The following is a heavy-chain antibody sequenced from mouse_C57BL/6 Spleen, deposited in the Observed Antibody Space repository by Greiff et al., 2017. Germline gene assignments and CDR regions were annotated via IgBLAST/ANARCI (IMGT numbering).Heavy chain of an antibody. CDR3: ARTRTVVDTSPFDY. Sequence: VQLQQSGPELVKPGASVKISCKASGYTFTDYYMNWVKQSHGKSLEWIGDINPNNGGTSYNQKFKGKATLTVDKSSSTAYMELRSLTSEDSAVYYCARTRTVVDTSPFDYWGQGTTLTVSS. CDR2: INPNNGGT. J-gene: IGHJ2*01. V-gene: IGHV1-26*01. D-gene: IGHD1-1*01. CDR1: GYTFTDYY.